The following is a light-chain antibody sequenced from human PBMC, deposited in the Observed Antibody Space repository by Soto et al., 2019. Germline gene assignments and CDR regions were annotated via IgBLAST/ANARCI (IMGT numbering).Light chain of an antibody. CDR2: EVN. J-gene: IGLJ1*01. V-gene: IGLV2-14*01. Sequence: QSVLTQPASVSGSPGQSITISCTGTSSDVGGYNYVSWYQQHPGKAPKLMIYEVNNRPSEVSNRFSGSKSGNTASLTISGLQPEDEADYYCNSYTSRYTFVLGTGTKLTVL. CDR1: SSDVGGYNY. CDR3: NSYTSRYTFV.